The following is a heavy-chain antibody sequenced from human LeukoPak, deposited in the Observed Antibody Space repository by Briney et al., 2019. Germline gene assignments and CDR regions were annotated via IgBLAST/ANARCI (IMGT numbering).Heavy chain of an antibody. J-gene: IGHJ3*02. Sequence: GGSLRLSCAASGFTFNNYFMHWVRQAPGKGLEYFSAISRTGSTTYYTNSVKGRFTISRDNSKNTLYLQMGSLRAEDMAVYYCATSRYCGGGDCYSLAFDIWGQGTMVTVAS. CDR1: GFTFNNYF. CDR2: ISRTGSTT. V-gene: IGHV3-64*01. D-gene: IGHD2-15*01. CDR3: ATSRYCGGGDCYSLAFDI.